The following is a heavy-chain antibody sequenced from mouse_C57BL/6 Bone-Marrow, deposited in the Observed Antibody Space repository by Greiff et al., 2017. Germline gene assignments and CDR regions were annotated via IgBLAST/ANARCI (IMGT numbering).Heavy chain of an antibody. V-gene: IGHV1-80*01. CDR1: GYAFSSYW. Sequence: VQLQQSGAELVKPGASVKISCKASGYAFSSYWMNWVKQRPGKGLAWIGQIYPGDGDTNYNGKFKGKATLTADKSSSTAYMQLSSLTSEDSAVYFCARDSNYVWYFDVWGTGTTVTVSS. J-gene: IGHJ1*03. CDR3: ARDSNYVWYFDV. D-gene: IGHD2-5*01. CDR2: IYPGDGDT.